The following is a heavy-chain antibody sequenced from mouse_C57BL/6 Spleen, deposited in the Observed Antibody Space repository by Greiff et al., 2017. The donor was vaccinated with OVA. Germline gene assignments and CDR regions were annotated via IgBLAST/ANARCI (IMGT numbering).Heavy chain of an antibody. CDR1: GYAFSSSW. V-gene: IGHV1-82*01. J-gene: IGHJ2*01. D-gene: IGHD1-1*01. CDR3: ERPVAEGFDY. CDR2: IYPGDGDT. Sequence: QVQLQQSGPELVKPGASVKISCKASGYAFSSSWMNWVKQRPGKGLEWIGRIYPGDGDTNYNGKFKGKATLTEDKSSSTAYMQLSSLTSEDSAVYFCERPVAEGFDYWGQGTTLTVSS.